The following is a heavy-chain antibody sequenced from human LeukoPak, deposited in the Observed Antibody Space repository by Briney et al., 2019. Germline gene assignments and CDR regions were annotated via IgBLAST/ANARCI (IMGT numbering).Heavy chain of an antibody. CDR3: AKDHGGTRNAVYDYVWGSYRLGSEYFDY. J-gene: IGHJ4*02. V-gene: IGHV3-30*02. Sequence: PGGSLRLSCAASGFTFSNYGMHWVRQAPGKGLGWVAFIRYDGTNKYYADSVKGRFTISRDNSKNTLYLQMNSLRAEDTAVYYCAKDHGGTRNAVYDYVWGSYRLGSEYFDYWGQGTLVTVSS. CDR2: IRYDGTNK. CDR1: GFTFSNYG. D-gene: IGHD3-16*02.